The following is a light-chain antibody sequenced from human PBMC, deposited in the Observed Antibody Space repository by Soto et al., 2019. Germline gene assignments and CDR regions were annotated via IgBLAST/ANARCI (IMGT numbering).Light chain of an antibody. Sequence: QTVVTQPPSASGTPGQRVTISCSGSSSNIGSNSINWYQQFPGTAPKLLIYNNNQRPSGVPDRFSGSKFGTSVSLAISGLQSEDEADYYCAAWDDSLNGVVFGGGTKLTVL. CDR1: SSNIGSNS. J-gene: IGLJ2*01. CDR3: AAWDDSLNGVV. V-gene: IGLV1-44*01. CDR2: NNN.